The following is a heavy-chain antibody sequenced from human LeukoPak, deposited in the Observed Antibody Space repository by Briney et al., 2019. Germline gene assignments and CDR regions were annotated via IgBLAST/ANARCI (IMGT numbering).Heavy chain of an antibody. CDR3: AKVAGDSGALEWNGGYLFDY. J-gene: IGHJ4*02. V-gene: IGHV3-23*01. CDR2: ISGSGGST. Sequence: PGGSLRLSCAASGFTLSSHAMSWVRQAPGKGLEWVSAISGSGGSTYYADSVKGRFTISRDNSKNTLYLQMNSLRAEDTAVYYCAKVAGDSGALEWNGGYLFDYWGQGTLVTVSS. CDR1: GFTLSSHA. D-gene: IGHD2-15*01.